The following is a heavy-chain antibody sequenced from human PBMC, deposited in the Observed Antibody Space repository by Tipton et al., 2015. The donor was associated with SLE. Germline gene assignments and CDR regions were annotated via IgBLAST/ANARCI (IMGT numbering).Heavy chain of an antibody. V-gene: IGHV4-61*09. CDR1: GGSISSGSYY. Sequence: TLSLTCTVSGGSISSGSYYWSWSRQPAGKGLEWIGHMYISGRSDYNPSLNSRVTISVDSSKNQFSLKLSSVAAADTAVYYCARGLFRWELPYWGQGTMVTASP. J-gene: IGHJ4*02. CDR2: MYISGRS. D-gene: IGHD1-26*01. CDR3: ARGLFRWELPY.